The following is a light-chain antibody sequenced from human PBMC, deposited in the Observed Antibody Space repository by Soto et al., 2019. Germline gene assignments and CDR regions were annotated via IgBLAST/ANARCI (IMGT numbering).Light chain of an antibody. J-gene: IGKJ4*01. CDR3: QXXSKWPST. CDR2: DAS. V-gene: IGKV3-11*01. CDR1: QSVSSY. Sequence: EIVLTQSPVTLSLSPGERATLSCRASQSVSSYLAWYQQKPGQAPRLLIYDASKRATGIPARFSGSGSGTDFTLTISSLEPEDFAVYYCQXXSKWPSTFXGGTKVEIK.